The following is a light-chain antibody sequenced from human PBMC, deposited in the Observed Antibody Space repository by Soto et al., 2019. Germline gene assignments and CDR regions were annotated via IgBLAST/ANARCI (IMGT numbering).Light chain of an antibody. J-gene: IGKJ4*01. CDR3: QQYDNLPALT. CDR1: QSVSGW. Sequence: DIQMTQSPSTLSASVGDTVTVTCRASQSVSGWLAWYQQKPGKAPKLLIYDASNLETGVPSRFSGSGSGTDFTFTISSLQPEDIATYYCQQYDNLPALTFGGGTKVDIK. V-gene: IGKV1-33*01. CDR2: DAS.